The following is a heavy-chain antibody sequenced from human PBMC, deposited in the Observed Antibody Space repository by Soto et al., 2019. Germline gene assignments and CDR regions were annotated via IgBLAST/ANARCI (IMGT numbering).Heavy chain of an antibody. CDR1: GCSISRSSYY. Sequence: QLQLQESGPGLVKPAETLSLPCTVSGCSISRSSYYWGWIRQHPGKGLEWIGSIYYSGSTYYNPSLKSRVTISVDTSKNQFSLKLSSVTAADTAVYYCARQGFWSGYYFDYCGQGTLVTVSS. D-gene: IGHD3-3*01. V-gene: IGHV4-39*01. CDR2: IYYSGST. CDR3: ARQGFWSGYYFDY. J-gene: IGHJ4*02.